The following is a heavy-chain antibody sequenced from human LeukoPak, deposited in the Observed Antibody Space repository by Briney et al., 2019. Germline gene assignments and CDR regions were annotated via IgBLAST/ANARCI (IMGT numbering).Heavy chain of an antibody. CDR1: GFTFSSXA. CDR2: XXXGGGST. J-gene: IGHJ4*02. CDR3: AKDFSQNIGVLRGVILGY. D-gene: IGHD3-10*01. Sequence: GGSLRLSCAASGFTFSSXAMSWVRQAPGXXXXXXXXXXXGGGSTWYAGSVKGXFTIFRDNSKNTLYVQMNNLRAEDTAVYYCAKDFSQNIGVLRGVILGYWGQGTLATVSS. V-gene: IGHV3-23*01.